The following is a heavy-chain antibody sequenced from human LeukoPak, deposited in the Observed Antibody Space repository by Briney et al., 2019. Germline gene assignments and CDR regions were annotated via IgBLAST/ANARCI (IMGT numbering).Heavy chain of an antibody. V-gene: IGHV1-46*01. CDR2: INPSGGST. D-gene: IGHD6-13*01. Sequence: ASVKVSCKASGYTFTSYYMHWVRQAPGQGLEWMGIINPSGGSTSYAQKFQGRVTMTRDTSTSTVYMELSSLRSEDTAVYYCAAQRVAAAGMGPFDYWGQGTLVTVSS. CDR3: AAQRVAAAGMGPFDY. CDR1: GYTFTSYY. J-gene: IGHJ4*02.